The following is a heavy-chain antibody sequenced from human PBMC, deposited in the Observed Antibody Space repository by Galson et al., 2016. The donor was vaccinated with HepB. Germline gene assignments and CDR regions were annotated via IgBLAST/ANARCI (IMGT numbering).Heavy chain of an antibody. V-gene: IGHV1-69*13. CDR3: ARSFDGDSDQGGFYFDY. CDR1: GDTFSSYA. D-gene: IGHD4-17*01. J-gene: IGHJ4*02. CDR2: IIPIFGTP. Sequence: SVKVSCKASGDTFSSYAISWVRQAPGQGLEWMGGIIPIFGTPNYAQKFQGRVTITADESTSTAYMDLSSLRSEDTAVYYCARSFDGDSDQGGFYFDYWGLGTLVTVSS.